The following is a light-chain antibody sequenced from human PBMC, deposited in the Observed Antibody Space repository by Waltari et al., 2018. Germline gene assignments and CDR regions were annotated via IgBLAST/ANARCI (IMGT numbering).Light chain of an antibody. J-gene: IGLJ2*01. CDR3: SSHTTIASHVI. CDR2: EVS. V-gene: IGLV2-14*01. CDR1: RSDIGGYKY. Sequence: QSALTQPASVSGSPGQSITISCTGTRSDIGGYKYVSWYQHHQGKAPKLMIYEVSNLPAGLSNRFSGSKSGNSASLTVSGLQAEDEAEYYCSSHTTIASHVIFGGGTKVTVL.